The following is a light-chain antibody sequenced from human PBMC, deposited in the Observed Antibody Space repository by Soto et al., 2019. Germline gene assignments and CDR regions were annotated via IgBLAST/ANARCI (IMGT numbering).Light chain of an antibody. V-gene: IGLV2-23*01. CDR1: SSDIGSYSL. CDR2: EGS. J-gene: IGLJ3*02. CDR3: CSHAGGTTLV. Sequence: QSALTQPASVSGSPGQSITISCTGTSSDIGSYSLVSWYQHYPGKAPKLMIYEGSKRPSGVSHRVSGSKSGNTASLTLSGLQAEEEADYYCCSHAGGTTLVFGGGTKLTVL.